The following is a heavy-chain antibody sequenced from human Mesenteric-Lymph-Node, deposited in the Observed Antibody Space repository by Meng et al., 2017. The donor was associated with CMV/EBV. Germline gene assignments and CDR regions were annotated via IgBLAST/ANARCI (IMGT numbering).Heavy chain of an antibody. J-gene: IGHJ4*02. Sequence: QVQCRQWVAGLLKPAESLSVTVAVYGGSFSGYYWNWIRQSPEKGLEWIGEINHSGSTTYNPSFTSRIIISVDTSTNQISLNMSSVTAADTAVYYCARGSSYDILTGYFDYWGQGALVTVSS. D-gene: IGHD3-9*01. V-gene: IGHV4-34*01. CDR1: GGSFSGYY. CDR2: INHSGST. CDR3: ARGSSYDILTGYFDY.